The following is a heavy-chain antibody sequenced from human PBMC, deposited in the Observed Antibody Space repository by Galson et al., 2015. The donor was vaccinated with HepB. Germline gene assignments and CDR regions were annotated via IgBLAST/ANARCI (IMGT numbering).Heavy chain of an antibody. CDR2: IHPSDSDT. CDR1: GYNFTTYW. D-gene: IGHD4-17*01. CDR3: ARLKGTLTRQCGMDH. J-gene: IGHJ6*02. V-gene: IGHV5-51*01. Sequence: QSGAEVKKPGESLKISCEGSGYNFTTYWIAWVRQMPGKGLEWMGIIHPSDSDTRYSPSFQGQVTMSADKSISTAYLQWSSLKASDTAKVYCARLKGTLTRQCGMDHWGQGTTLAVSS.